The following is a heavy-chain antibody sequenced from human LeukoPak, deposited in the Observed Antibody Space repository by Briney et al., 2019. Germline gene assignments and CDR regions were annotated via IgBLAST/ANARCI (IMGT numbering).Heavy chain of an antibody. Sequence: GGTLRLSCEVSGFTFSTFGMNWLRQAPGKGLEWVSSFRGDGGSTYYAESVKGRFTISRDNSKNTVYLQMNNLRVEDTAIYYCAKDGYGSGGRWFDPWGQGTLVTVSS. J-gene: IGHJ5*02. CDR1: GFTFSTFG. CDR3: AKDGYGSGGRWFDP. D-gene: IGHD3-10*01. CDR2: FRGDGGST. V-gene: IGHV3-23*01.